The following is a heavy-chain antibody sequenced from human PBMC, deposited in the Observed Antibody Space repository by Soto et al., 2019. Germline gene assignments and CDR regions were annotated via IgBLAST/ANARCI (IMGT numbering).Heavy chain of an antibody. Sequence: GVSLRLSFAAPGFTFSRYKMNWVRQAPGKGLEWVSYISSSGSTIYYADSVKGRFTISRDNAKNSLYLQMNSLRAEDTAVYYCARDAYYDFLTGLGSGFDYWGQGTLVTVSS. D-gene: IGHD3-9*01. V-gene: IGHV3-48*03. CDR1: GFTFSRYK. CDR2: ISSSGSTI. J-gene: IGHJ4*02. CDR3: ARDAYYDFLTGLGSGFDY.